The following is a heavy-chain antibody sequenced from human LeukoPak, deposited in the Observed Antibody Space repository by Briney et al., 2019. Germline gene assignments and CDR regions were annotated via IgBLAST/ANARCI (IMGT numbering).Heavy chain of an antibody. CDR2: IYTSGST. D-gene: IGHD2-2*01. V-gene: IGHV4-4*07. CDR1: GGSMSSYY. CDR3: AREHIVVVPAAKYNWFDP. Sequence: SETLSLTCTVSGGSMSSYYWSWIRQPAGKGLEWIGRIYTSGSTNYNPSLKSRVTMSVDTSKNQFSLKLSSVTAADTAVYYCAREHIVVVPAAKYNWFDPWGQGTLVTVSS. J-gene: IGHJ5*02.